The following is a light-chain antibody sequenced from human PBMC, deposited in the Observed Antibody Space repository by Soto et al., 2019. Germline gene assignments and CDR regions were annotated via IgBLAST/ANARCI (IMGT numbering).Light chain of an antibody. Sequence: DIQMTQSPSTLSAYVGDRVTITCRASQSISRWLAWYQQKPGKAPKALIYDASTLRSGVPSRFSGGESGTEFTLTISSLQPEDFATYYCQQYNTYSTFGQGTRLEIK. CDR1: QSISRW. V-gene: IGKV1-5*01. J-gene: IGKJ5*01. CDR3: QQYNTYST. CDR2: DAS.